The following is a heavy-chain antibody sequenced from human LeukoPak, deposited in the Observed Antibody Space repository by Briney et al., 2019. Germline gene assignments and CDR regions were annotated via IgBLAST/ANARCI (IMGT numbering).Heavy chain of an antibody. V-gene: IGHV5-51*01. J-gene: IGHJ5*02. CDR2: IYPGDSDT. D-gene: IGHD4-11*01. CDR3: ARTTDYLNWFDP. CDR1: GYSFTSYW. Sequence: GESLKISCKGSGYSFTSYWIGWVRQMPGKGLEWMGIIYPGDSDTRYSPSFQGQVTISADKSISAAYLQWSSLKASDTAVYYRARTTDYLNWFDPWGQGTLVTVSS.